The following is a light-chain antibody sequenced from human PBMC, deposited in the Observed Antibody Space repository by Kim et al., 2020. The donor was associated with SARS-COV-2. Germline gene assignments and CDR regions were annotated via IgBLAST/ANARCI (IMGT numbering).Light chain of an antibody. Sequence: DIQMTQSPSTLSASVGDTVTMTCRASQSINPWLAWYQQKPGRAPKVLIYKESILESGVPSRFSGGDSGAEFTLTISGLQPDDFATYYCQQYQSFPYTFGRGTKLEIK. V-gene: IGKV1-5*03. CDR1: QSINPW. J-gene: IGKJ2*01. CDR2: KES. CDR3: QQYQSFPYT.